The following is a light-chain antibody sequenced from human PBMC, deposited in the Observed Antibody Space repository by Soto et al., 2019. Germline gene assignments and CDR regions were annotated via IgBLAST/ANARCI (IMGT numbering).Light chain of an antibody. J-gene: IGKJ1*01. CDR1: QSVSSSY. CDR2: GAS. V-gene: IGKV3-20*01. CDR3: QQYGSSPLK. Sequence: DIVLTQSPGTLSLSPGERATLSCRARQSVSSSYLAWYQQKPGQAPSLLIYGASSRATGIPDRFSGSGSGTDFPLTISRLEPEDCAVYYCQQYGSSPLKFGQGTKVDSK.